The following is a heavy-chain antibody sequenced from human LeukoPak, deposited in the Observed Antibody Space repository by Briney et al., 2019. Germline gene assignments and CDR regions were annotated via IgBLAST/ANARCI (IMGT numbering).Heavy chain of an antibody. CDR2: INHSGRT. D-gene: IGHD3-10*01. CDR3: ARGGLQHYYGSGSHDY. V-gene: IGHV4-34*01. Sequence: SETLSLTCAVYGGSSSGYYWSWIRQPPGKGLEWIGEINHSGRTNYNPSLKSRATISVDTSKNHFSLKLSSVTAADTAVYYCARGGLQHYYGSGSHDYWGQGTLVTVSS. CDR1: GGSSSGYY. J-gene: IGHJ4*02.